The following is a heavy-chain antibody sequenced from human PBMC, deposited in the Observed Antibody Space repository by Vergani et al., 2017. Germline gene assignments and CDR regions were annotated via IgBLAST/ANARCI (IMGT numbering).Heavy chain of an antibody. CDR2: MNPNSGTT. V-gene: IGHV1-8*01. J-gene: IGHJ4*02. CDR3: VRARRTCTYDRCLRYYYDL. D-gene: IGHD2-8*01. Sequence: QVQLVQSGAEVKKPGASVKVSCRASGYSFSSYDISWVRQATGQGLEWMGWMNPNSGTTGYAQKFQGRVTMTRNTSINTAYMELSRLSFEDAAVYYCVRARRTCTYDRCLRYYYDLWGQGTLVTVSS. CDR1: GYSFSSYD.